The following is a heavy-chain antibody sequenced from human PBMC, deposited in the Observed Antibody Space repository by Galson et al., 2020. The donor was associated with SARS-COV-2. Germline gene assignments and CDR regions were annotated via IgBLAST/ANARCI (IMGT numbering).Heavy chain of an antibody. D-gene: IGHD2-15*01. CDR1: GGSISSGGYS. J-gene: IGHJ3*02. CDR3: ARTYCSGGSCYSFDAFDI. Sequence: SETLSLTCAVSGGSISSGGYSWSWIRQPPGKGLEWIGYIYHSGSTYYNPSLKSRVTISVDRSKNQFSLKLSSVTAADTAVYYCARTYCSGGSCYSFDAFDIWGQGTMVTVSS. CDR2: IYHSGST. V-gene: IGHV4-30-2*01.